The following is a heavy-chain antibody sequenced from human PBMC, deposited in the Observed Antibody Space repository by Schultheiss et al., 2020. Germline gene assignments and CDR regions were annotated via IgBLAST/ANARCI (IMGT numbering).Heavy chain of an antibody. CDR2: VYPGDSDT. D-gene: IGHD3-10*01. Sequence: GESLKISCKGSGYRFTSYWIGWVRQMPGKGLEWMGIVYPGDSDTRNSPSFQGQVTISADKSISTAYLQWSSLKASDTAMYYCARLGYGSGSTYAFDIWGQGTMVTVSS. V-gene: IGHV5-51*01. J-gene: IGHJ3*02. CDR1: GYRFTSYW. CDR3: ARLGYGSGSTYAFDI.